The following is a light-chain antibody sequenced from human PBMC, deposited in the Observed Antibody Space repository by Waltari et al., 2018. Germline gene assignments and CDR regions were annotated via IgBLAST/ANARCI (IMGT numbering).Light chain of an antibody. Sequence: QSALTQPASVSGSPGQSITISCTGTRSDVGNYKLVPWYQQHPGKAPKLMIYAVSKRPSGVSDRFSGSKSGDMASLTISGLQPEDEAEYFCSSYAGSSKGVFGGGTKVTVL. CDR3: SSYAGSSKGV. CDR1: RSDVGNYKL. V-gene: IGLV2-23*02. J-gene: IGLJ2*01. CDR2: AVS.